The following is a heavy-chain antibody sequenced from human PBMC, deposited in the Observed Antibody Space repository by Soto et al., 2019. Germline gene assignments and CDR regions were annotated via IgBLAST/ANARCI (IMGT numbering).Heavy chain of an antibody. CDR2: ISYDGSNK. V-gene: IGHV3-30*18. J-gene: IGHJ4*02. CDR3: AKDRRLYYDSSGTDY. Sequence: ESGGGVVQPGRSLRLSCAASGFTFSSYGMHWVRQAPGKGLEWVAVISYDGSNKYYADSVKGRFTISRDNSKNTLYLQMNSLRAEDTAVYYCAKDRRLYYDSSGTDYWGQGTLVTVSS. D-gene: IGHD3-22*01. CDR1: GFTFSSYG.